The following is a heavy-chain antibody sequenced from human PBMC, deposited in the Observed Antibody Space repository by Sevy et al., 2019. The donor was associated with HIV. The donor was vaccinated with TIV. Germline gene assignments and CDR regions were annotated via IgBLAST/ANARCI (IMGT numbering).Heavy chain of an antibody. V-gene: IGHV3-30*04. CDR2: ILHDGSRQ. CDR3: ARDSNVYDSGGSLDS. D-gene: IGHD6-25*01. Sequence: GGSLRLSCTASGFSFSIHSMHWVRQAPGKGLEWVSFILHDGSRQDYADSVKGRFIISRDNSKNTVYLEMSGLRPEDTATYYCARDSNVYDSGGSLDSWGQGTLVTVSS. J-gene: IGHJ4*02. CDR1: GFSFSIHS.